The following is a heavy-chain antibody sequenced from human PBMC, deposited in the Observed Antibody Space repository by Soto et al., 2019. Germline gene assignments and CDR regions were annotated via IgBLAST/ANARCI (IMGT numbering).Heavy chain of an antibody. J-gene: IGHJ3*02. D-gene: IGHD3-3*01. V-gene: IGHV4-31*03. CDR3: AGPKAGQDFWSGYRAFDI. Sequence: SETLSLTCTVSGGSISSGGDYWSWIRQHPGKGLEWIGYINYSGSTYYNPSLQSRVTISVDTSKNQFSLRLSSVTAADTAVYYCAGPKAGQDFWSGYRAFDIWGQGTMVTVSS. CDR2: INYSGST. CDR1: GGSISSGGDY.